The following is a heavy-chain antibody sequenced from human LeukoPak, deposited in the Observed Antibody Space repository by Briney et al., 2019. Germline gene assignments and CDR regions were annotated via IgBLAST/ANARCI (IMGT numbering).Heavy chain of an antibody. D-gene: IGHD5-18*01. CDR3: ARIGSYGPPSVDY. CDR2: IYHSGST. Sequence: SDTLSLTCAVSGGSISSGGYSWSWIRQPPGKGLEWIGYIYHSGSTYYNPSLKSRVTISVDRSKNQLSLKLSSVTAADTAVYYCARIGSYGPPSVDYWGQGTLVTVSS. J-gene: IGHJ4*02. V-gene: IGHV4-30-2*01. CDR1: GGSISSGGYS.